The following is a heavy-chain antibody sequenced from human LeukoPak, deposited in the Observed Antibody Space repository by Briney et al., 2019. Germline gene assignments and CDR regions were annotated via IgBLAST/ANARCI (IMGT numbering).Heavy chain of an antibody. Sequence: GGSLRLSCAASGFTFSSYAMHWVRQAPGKGPEWVAVISYDGSNKYYADSVKGRFTISRDNSKNTLYLQMNSLRAEDTAVYYCAREVPRGYSGYDYWGQGTLVTVSS. CDR3: AREVPRGYSGYDY. V-gene: IGHV3-30*04. J-gene: IGHJ4*02. D-gene: IGHD5-12*01. CDR1: GFTFSSYA. CDR2: ISYDGSNK.